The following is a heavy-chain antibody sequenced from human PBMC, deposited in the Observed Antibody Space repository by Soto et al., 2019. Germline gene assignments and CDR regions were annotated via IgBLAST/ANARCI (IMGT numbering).Heavy chain of an antibody. J-gene: IGHJ6*02. CDR1: GFTFRSYS. CDR2: ISYDGSNE. Sequence: GSLRLLFGASGFTFRSYSIHRGRQASGKGLEWVAVISYDGSNEYYADSVKGRFTISRDNSKNTLYLQMNSLGAEDTAVYYCARDSSSLYYYYYYGMDVWGQGTTVTVSS. CDR3: ARDSSSLYYYYYYGMDV. D-gene: IGHD6-6*01. V-gene: IGHV3-30-3*01.